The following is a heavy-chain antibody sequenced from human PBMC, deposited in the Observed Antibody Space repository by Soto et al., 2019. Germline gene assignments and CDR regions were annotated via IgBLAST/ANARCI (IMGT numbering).Heavy chain of an antibody. CDR3: ARDGSGYRSRASPMDV. V-gene: IGHV1-69*13. D-gene: IGHD3-22*01. J-gene: IGHJ6*02. Sequence: EASVKVSCKASGDTSSSYAISWVRQAPGQGLEWMGGIIPIFGTANYAQKFQGRVTITADESTSTAYMELSSLRSEDTAVYYCARDGSGYRSRASPMDVWGQGTTVTVSS. CDR1: GDTSSSYA. CDR2: IIPIFGTA.